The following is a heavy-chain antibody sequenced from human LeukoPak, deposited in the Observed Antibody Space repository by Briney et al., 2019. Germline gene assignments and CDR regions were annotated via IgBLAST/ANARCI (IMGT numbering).Heavy chain of an antibody. J-gene: IGHJ4*02. D-gene: IGHD3-9*01. CDR3: ARADDWLLSPLDY. Sequence: PGGSLRLSFAASGXTFSDSYMSWIRQTPGKGVEWLSYISSSSSDTNYADSVKGRFTISRDNAKNSLYLQMNSLRAEDTAVYYCARADDWLLSPLDYWGQGTLVTVSS. V-gene: IGHV3-11*06. CDR1: GXTFSDSY. CDR2: ISSSSSDT.